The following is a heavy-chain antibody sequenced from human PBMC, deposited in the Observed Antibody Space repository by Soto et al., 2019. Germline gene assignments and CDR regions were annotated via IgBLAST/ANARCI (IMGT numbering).Heavy chain of an antibody. CDR1: GGTFSSYA. Sequence: ASVKVSCKASGGTFSSYAISWVRQAPGQGLEWMGGIIPIFGTANYAQKFQGRVTITADESTSTAYMELSSLRSEDTAVYYCASAGRPSWIQLRSYYYYGMDVWGQGTTVTV. CDR2: IIPIFGTA. V-gene: IGHV1-69*13. J-gene: IGHJ6*02. CDR3: ASAGRPSWIQLRSYYYYGMDV. D-gene: IGHD5-18*01.